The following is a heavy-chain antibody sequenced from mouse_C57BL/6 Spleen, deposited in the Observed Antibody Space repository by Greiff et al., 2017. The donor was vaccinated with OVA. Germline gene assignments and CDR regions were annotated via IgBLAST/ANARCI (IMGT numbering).Heavy chain of an antibody. CDR1: GYTFTSYW. CDR3: ARDYDYWYFDV. CDR2: INPSSGYT. D-gene: IGHD2-4*01. J-gene: IGHJ1*03. Sequence: QVQLKQSGAELAKPGASVKLSCKASGYTFTSYWMHWVKQRPGQGLEWIGYINPSSGYTKYNQKFKDKATVTADKSSSTAYMQLSSLTYEDSAVYYCARDYDYWYFDVWGTGTTVTVSS. V-gene: IGHV1-7*01.